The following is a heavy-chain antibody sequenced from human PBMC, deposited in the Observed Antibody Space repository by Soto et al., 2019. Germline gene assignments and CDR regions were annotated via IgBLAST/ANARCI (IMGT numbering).Heavy chain of an antibody. V-gene: IGHV4-59*01. CDR2: IHYGGST. CDR1: SGSISGYY. CDR3: AKDPSLMGDKSSSWYTLDY. J-gene: IGHJ4*02. D-gene: IGHD6-13*01. Sequence: SETLSLTCTVSSGSISGYYWSWIRQSPGKGLEWIGYIHYGGSTDYNPSLKSRVTMSRDTSKNPFSLKMTSVTAADTAVYYCAKDPSLMGDKSSSWYTLDYWGQGTLVTVSS.